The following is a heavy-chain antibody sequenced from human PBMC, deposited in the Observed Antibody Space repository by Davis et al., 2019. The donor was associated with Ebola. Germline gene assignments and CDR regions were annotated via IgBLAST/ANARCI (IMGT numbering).Heavy chain of an antibody. Sequence: GESLKISCKGSGYSFTSYWIGWVRQMPGKGLEWMGIIYPGDSDTRYSPSFQGQVTISADKSISTAYLQWSSLKASDTAMYYCARLERYGVQLLYREDYYYYMDVWGKGTTVTVSS. CDR3: ARLERYGVQLLYREDYYYYMDV. J-gene: IGHJ6*03. CDR1: GYSFTSYW. D-gene: IGHD2-2*02. CDR2: IYPGDSDT. V-gene: IGHV5-51*01.